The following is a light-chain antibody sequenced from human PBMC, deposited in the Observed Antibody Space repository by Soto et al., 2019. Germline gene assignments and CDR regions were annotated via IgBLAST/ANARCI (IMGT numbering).Light chain of an antibody. CDR1: RSDVGSYNL. CDR3: CSYAGSSTVI. V-gene: IGLV2-23*02. Sequence: QSALTHPASVSGSPGQSITISCPGSRSDVGSYNLVSWYQHHPGKAPKLMIYDVNKRPSGVSNRFSGSKSGNTASLTISGLQPEDEADYYCCSYAGSSTVIFVGGTKLTV. CDR2: DVN. J-gene: IGLJ2*01.